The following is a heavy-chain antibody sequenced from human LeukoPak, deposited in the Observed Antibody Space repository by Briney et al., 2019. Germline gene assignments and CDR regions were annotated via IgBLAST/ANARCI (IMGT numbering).Heavy chain of an antibody. CDR2: ISGSGGRT. D-gene: IGHD3-22*01. CDR1: GITLSNYG. V-gene: IGHV3-23*01. CDR3: AKRGVVIRVILVGFHKEAYYFDS. J-gene: IGHJ4*02. Sequence: QAGGSLRLSCVVSGITLSNYGMSWGRQTPGKGLEWVAGISGSGGRTNYADSVRGRFTISRDNSKNTLYLQMNSLRAEDTAVYFCAKRGVVIRVILVGFHKEAYYFDSWGQGARVTVSS.